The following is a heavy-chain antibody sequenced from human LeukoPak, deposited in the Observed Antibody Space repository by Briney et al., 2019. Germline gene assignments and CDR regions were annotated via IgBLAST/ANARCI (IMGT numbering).Heavy chain of an antibody. J-gene: IGHJ6*03. V-gene: IGHV4-59*01. CDR3: ARVRAYYGSGSYYNDYYYYMDV. CDR1: GGSISSYD. Sequence: SETLSLTCTVSGGSISSYDWSWIRQPPGKGLGWIGYIYYSGSTNYNPSLKSRVTISVDTSKKQFSLKLSSVTAADTAVYYCARVRAYYGSGSYYNDYYYYMDVWGKGTTVTISS. D-gene: IGHD3-10*01. CDR2: IYYSGST.